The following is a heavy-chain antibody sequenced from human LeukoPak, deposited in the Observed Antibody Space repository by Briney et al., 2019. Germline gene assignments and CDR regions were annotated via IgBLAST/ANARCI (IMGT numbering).Heavy chain of an antibody. V-gene: IGHV3-30*02. CDR1: GFTFSSFG. D-gene: IGHD2/OR15-2a*01. Sequence: GGSLRLSCAASGFTFSSFGMHWVRQTPGKGLEWVAFIQSDGSNKYYADSVKGRFTISRDNSKNTLYLQMNGLRAEDTAVYYCAKDSAKKYDDYWGQGTLVTVSS. CDR3: AKDSAKKYDDY. CDR2: IQSDGSNK. J-gene: IGHJ4*02.